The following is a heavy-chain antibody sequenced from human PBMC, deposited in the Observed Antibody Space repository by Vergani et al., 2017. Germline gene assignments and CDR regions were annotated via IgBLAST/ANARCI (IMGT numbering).Heavy chain of an antibody. CDR2: ISSSSSYI. Sequence: EVQLVESGGGLVKRGGSLRLSCAASGFTFSSYSMNWVRQAPGKGLEWVSSISSSSSYIHYSDSMKGRFTISRDNAKSSLCLQMNSLRAEDTGVYYCARDRDYLGSGSYPDFYYYGLDVWGQGTAVTVSS. CDR1: GFTFSSYS. J-gene: IGHJ6*02. V-gene: IGHV3-21*01. CDR3: ARDRDYLGSGSYPDFYYYGLDV. D-gene: IGHD3-10*01.